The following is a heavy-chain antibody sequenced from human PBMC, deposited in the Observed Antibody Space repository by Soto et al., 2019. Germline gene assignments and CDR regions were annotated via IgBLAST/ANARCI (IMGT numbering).Heavy chain of an antibody. CDR3: ARESAAAAGRCYFDY. Sequence: QVQLVESGGGVVQPGRSLRLSCAASGFTFSSYAMHWVRQAPGKGLEWVAVISYDGSNKYYADSVKGRFTISRDNSKNTLYLQMNSLRAEDTAVYYCARESAAAAGRCYFDYWGQGTLVTVSS. CDR1: GFTFSSYA. D-gene: IGHD6-13*01. J-gene: IGHJ4*02. CDR2: ISYDGSNK. V-gene: IGHV3-30-3*01.